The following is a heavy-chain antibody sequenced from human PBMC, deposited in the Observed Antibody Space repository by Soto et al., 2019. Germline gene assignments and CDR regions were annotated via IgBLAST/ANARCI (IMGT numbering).Heavy chain of an antibody. Sequence: ASVKVSCKASGYSFTDHYIHWVRQAPGQGLEWMGWINPNDGDTTYAQKFQGRVTMTRDTSTSTGYMEVTRLRNDDTAVYYCARGRDRAVQRAIDIDGRWGKRVLVTCSS. CDR3: ARGRDRAVQRAIDIDGR. CDR2: INPNDGDT. D-gene: IGHD1-1*01. V-gene: IGHV1-2*02. J-gene: IGHJ4*02. CDR1: GYSFTDHY.